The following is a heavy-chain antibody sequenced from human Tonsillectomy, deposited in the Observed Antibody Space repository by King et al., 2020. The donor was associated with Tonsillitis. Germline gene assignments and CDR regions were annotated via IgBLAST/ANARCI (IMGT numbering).Heavy chain of an antibody. CDR1: GFPFGEYA. V-gene: IGHV3-49*04. Sequence: EVQLVESGGGLVPPGRSLRLSCTASGFPFGEYAVTWVRQAPGTGLEWVGLIKSKAYGEKTEYAASVKDRFILSRDDSERIAYLQMNSLKIEATAVYYCTRGRLGEARGDDWGQGTLVTVYS. J-gene: IGHJ4*02. D-gene: IGHD3-16*01. CDR2: IKSKAYGEKT. CDR3: TRGRLGEARGDD.